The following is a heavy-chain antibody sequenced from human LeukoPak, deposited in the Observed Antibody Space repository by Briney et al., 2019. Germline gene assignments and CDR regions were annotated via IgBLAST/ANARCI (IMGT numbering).Heavy chain of an antibody. CDR2: INPSSGST. CDR3: ARDQMATIHDNWFDP. CDR1: GYTFTSYY. Sequence: ASVKVSCKASGYTFTSYYMHWVRQAPGQGLEWMGIINPSSGSTSYAHKFKGRVTMTRDTSTSSVYMELSSLRSEDTAVYYCARDQMATIHDNWFDPWGQGTLVTVSS. V-gene: IGHV1-46*01. J-gene: IGHJ5*02. D-gene: IGHD5-24*01.